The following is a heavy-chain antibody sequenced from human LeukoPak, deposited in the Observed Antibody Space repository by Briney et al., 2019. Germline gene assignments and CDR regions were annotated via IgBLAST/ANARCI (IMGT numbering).Heavy chain of an antibody. CDR2: MNPNSGNT. CDR1: GYTFTSYD. CDR3: ARVPPDFWSGYPFGYYGMDV. D-gene: IGHD3-3*01. Sequence: ASVKVSCKASGYTFTSYDINGVRQATGQGLEWMGWMNPNSGNTGYAQKFQGRVTMTRNTSISTAYMELSSLRSEDTAVYYCARVPPDFWSGYPFGYYGMDVWGQGTTVTVSS. J-gene: IGHJ6*02. V-gene: IGHV1-8*01.